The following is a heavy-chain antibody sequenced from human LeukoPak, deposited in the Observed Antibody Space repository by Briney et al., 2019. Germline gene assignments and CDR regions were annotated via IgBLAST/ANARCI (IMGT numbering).Heavy chain of an antibody. Sequence: ASVKVSCKASGYTFTGYYMRWVRQAPGQGLEWMGWINPNSGGTNYAQKFQGRVTMTRDTSISTAYMELSRLRSDDTAVYYCARLRYSSSSGDYWGQGTLVTVSS. CDR3: ARLRYSSSSGDY. J-gene: IGHJ4*02. V-gene: IGHV1-2*02. D-gene: IGHD6-6*01. CDR1: GYTFTGYY. CDR2: INPNSGGT.